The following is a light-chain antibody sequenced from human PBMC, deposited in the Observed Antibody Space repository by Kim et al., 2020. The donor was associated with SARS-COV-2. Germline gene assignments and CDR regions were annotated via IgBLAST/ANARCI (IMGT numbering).Light chain of an antibody. J-gene: IGLJ2*01. CDR1: KLGDMY. CDR2: QDT. V-gene: IGLV3-1*01. Sequence: SYELTQPPSVCVSPGQTASITCSGEKLGDMYTCWYQQKAGQSPVLVIYQDTKRPPGIPGRFSGSSSGNTATLTISGTQTLDEADYYCQAWDSSTGVVFGGGTKLTVL. CDR3: QAWDSSTGVV.